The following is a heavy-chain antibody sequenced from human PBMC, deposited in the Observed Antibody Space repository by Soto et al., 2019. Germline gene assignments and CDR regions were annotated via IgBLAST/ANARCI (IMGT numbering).Heavy chain of an antibody. CDR3: ARRGRYCSSTSCYPTSFDY. V-gene: IGHV5-51*03. J-gene: IGHJ4*02. D-gene: IGHD2-2*01. CDR1: GYSFTNYW. CDR2: IYPGDSDT. Sequence: EVQLVQSGAEVKKPGESLKISCKGSGYSFTNYWIGWVRQMPGKGLEWMGIIYPGDSDTRYSPSFQGQVTISADKSISTAYLQWSSLKASDTAMYYCARRGRYCSSTSCYPTSFDYWGQGTLVTVSS.